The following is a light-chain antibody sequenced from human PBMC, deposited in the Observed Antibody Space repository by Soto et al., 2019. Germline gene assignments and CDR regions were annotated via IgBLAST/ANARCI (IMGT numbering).Light chain of an antibody. CDR1: STDVGYYNS. Sequence: QSVLTQPASVSGSPGQSITISCTGTSTDVGYYNSVSWDQHHTGQATKLMIYNVSNRPSGVSYRFSGSKSGNTASLTISGIQAEDEADYYCSSYTSSSNYLFGPGTKVTVI. J-gene: IGLJ1*01. CDR3: SSYTSSSNYL. V-gene: IGLV2-14*03. CDR2: NVS.